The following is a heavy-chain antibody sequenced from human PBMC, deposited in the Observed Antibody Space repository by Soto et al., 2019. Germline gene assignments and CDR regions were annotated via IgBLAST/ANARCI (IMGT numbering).Heavy chain of an antibody. D-gene: IGHD3-22*01. CDR3: ARAGEGKVVTFAPPHYYGMDV. Sequence: EVQLVESGGGLIQTGGSLRLSCAASGFTVSSNYMSWVRQAPGKGLEWVSVIYSGGSTYYADSVKGRFTISRDNSKNTLYLQMNSLSAEDTAVYYCARAGEGKVVTFAPPHYYGMDVWGQGTTVTVSS. V-gene: IGHV3-53*01. CDR1: GFTVSSNY. J-gene: IGHJ6*02. CDR2: IYSGGST.